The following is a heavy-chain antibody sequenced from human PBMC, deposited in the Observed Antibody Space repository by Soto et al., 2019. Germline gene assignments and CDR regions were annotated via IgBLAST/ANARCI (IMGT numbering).Heavy chain of an antibody. CDR1: GGSISSGGYS. J-gene: IGHJ6*02. D-gene: IGHD1-20*01. V-gene: IGHV4-30-2*01. CDR3: ARAAYKYYGMDV. Sequence: SETLSLTCAVSGGSISSGGYSWSWILQPPGKGLEWIGYIYHSGSTYYNPSLKSRVTISVDRSKNQFSLKLSSVTAADTAVYYCARAAYKYYGMDVWGQGTTVTVS. CDR2: IYHSGST.